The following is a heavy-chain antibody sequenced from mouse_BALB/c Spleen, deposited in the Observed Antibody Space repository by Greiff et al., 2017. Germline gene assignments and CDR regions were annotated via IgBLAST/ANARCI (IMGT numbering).Heavy chain of an antibody. Sequence: QVQLQQSGAELAKPGASGKMSCKASGYTFTSYWMHWVKQRPGQGLEWIGYINPSTGYTEYNQKFKDKATLTADKSSSTAYMQLSSRTSEDSAVYYCARGTATDAMDYWGQGTSVTVSS. CDR3: ARGTATDAMDY. V-gene: IGHV1-7*01. D-gene: IGHD1-2*01. CDR1: GYTFTSYW. J-gene: IGHJ4*01. CDR2: INPSTGYT.